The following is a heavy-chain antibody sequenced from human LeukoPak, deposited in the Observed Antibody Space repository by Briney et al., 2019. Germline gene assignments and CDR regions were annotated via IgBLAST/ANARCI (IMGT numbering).Heavy chain of an antibody. CDR1: GFTSSDYS. V-gene: IGHV3-30-3*01. D-gene: IGHD2-8*01. J-gene: IGHJ4*02. Sequence: PGGSLRLSCAASGFTSSDYSLHWVRQAPGKGLEWVALISYNGNNEYYADSVKGRFTISRDSSKNTLYLQMNSLRVEDTAMYYCARRMDYIDYWGQGTLVTVSS. CDR3: ARRMDYIDY. CDR2: ISYNGNNE.